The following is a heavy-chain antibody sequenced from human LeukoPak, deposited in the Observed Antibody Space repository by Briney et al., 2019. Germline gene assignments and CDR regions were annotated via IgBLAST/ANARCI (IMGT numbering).Heavy chain of an antibody. CDR2: ISYDGINK. CDR3: AKDQGRNFYDSSGLDY. CDR1: GFTFSNYA. V-gene: IGHV3-30*18. D-gene: IGHD3-22*01. Sequence: PGGSLRLSCPTSGFTFSNYAMHWVRQAPGKGLEWVAFISYDGINKYYGDSVKGRFTISRDNSKNTLYLQMNSLRADDAAVYYCAKDQGRNFYDSSGLDYWGQGTLVTVSS. J-gene: IGHJ4*02.